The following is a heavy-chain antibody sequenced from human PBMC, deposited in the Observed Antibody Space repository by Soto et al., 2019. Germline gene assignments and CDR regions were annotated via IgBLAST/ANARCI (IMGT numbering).Heavy chain of an antibody. CDR3: ARHSRGVDTSIDV. J-gene: IGHJ6*02. Sequence: SETLSLTCTVSGGSISSSSYYWGWIRQPPGKGLEWIGSIYYSGSTYYNPSLKSRVTISVDTSKNQFSLKLSSVTAADTAVYYCARHSRGVDTSIDVWGQGTTVTVSS. CDR2: IYYSGST. V-gene: IGHV4-39*01. D-gene: IGHD5-12*01. CDR1: GGSISSSSYY.